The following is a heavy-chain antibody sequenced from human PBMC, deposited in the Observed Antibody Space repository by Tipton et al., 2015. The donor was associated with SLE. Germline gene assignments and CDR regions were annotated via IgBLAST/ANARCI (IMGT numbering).Heavy chain of an antibody. CDR1: GASVSSNSAD. D-gene: IGHD3-22*01. CDR2: TYYRSTWYN. V-gene: IGHV6-1*01. J-gene: IGHJ3*02. CDR3: ARVGYRDSSANDAFDI. Sequence: GLVKPSQTLSLTCAISGASVSSNSADWNWIRQSPSRGLEWLGRTYYRSTWYNDYAVSVKSRITINPDTSRNQFSLQLNAVTPEDTAVYYCARVGYRDSSANDAFDIWGEETMVTVSS.